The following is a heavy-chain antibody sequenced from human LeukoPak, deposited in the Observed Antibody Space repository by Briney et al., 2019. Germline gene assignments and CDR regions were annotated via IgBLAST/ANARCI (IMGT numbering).Heavy chain of an antibody. CDR2: ISYDGSNK. CDR1: GFTFSSYG. V-gene: IGHV3-30*18. Sequence: GRSLRLSCAASGFTFSSYGMHWVRQAPGKGLEWVAVISYDGSNKYYADSVEGRFTISRDNSKNTLYLQMNSLRAEDTAVYYCAKDARDYGDYSAGFDYWGQGTLVTVSS. J-gene: IGHJ4*02. CDR3: AKDARDYGDYSAGFDY. D-gene: IGHD4-17*01.